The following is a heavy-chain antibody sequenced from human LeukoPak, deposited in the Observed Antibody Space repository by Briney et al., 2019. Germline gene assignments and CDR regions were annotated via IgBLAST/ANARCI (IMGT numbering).Heavy chain of an antibody. J-gene: IGHJ6*03. D-gene: IGHD2-15*01. Sequence: PGRSLRLSCAASGFTFSSYGIHWVRQAPGKGLEWVAFISYDGSNKDYADSVKGRFTISRDNAKNSLYLQMNSLRAEDTALYYCARAVAQGRGGYMDVWGKGTTVTVSS. CDR2: ISYDGSNK. CDR3: ARAVAQGRGGYMDV. V-gene: IGHV3-30*03. CDR1: GFTFSSYG.